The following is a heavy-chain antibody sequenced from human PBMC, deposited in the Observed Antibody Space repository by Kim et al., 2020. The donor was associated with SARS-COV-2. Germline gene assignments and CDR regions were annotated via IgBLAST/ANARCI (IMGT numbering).Heavy chain of an antibody. CDR3: ATGGLGWYFDL. CDR2: K. Sequence: KNYAQKFQGRVTMTEDTSTDTAYMELSSLRSEDTAVYYCATGGLGWYFDLWGRGTLVTVSS. D-gene: IGHD6-19*01. J-gene: IGHJ2*01. V-gene: IGHV1-24*01.